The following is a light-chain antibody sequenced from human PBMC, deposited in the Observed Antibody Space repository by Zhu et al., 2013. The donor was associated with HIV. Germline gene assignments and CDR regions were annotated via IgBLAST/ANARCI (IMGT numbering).Light chain of an antibody. CDR3: CSYAGSYTEV. CDR2: DVS. J-gene: IGLJ3*02. CDR1: SSDVGRYDS. Sequence: SALTQPRSVSGSPRESVTISCTGTSSDVGRYDSVSWYQQHPGKAPKLMIYDVSKRPSGVPDRFSGSKSGNTASLTISGLQAEDEADYYCCSYAGSYTEVFGGGTKLTVL. V-gene: IGLV2-11*01.